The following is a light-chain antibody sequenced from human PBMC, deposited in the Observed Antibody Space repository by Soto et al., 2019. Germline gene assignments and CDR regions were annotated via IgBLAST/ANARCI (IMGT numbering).Light chain of an antibody. Sequence: DVPLTQSPASVSASVGDRVTVTCRASQGISNWLAWYQQNPGKAPKLLIYPASSLQGGVPSRFSGSGSGTEFTLTISSLQPEDFGTYYCQQANTFPLTFGGGTKVDI. J-gene: IGKJ4*01. CDR3: QQANTFPLT. CDR1: QGISNW. V-gene: IGKV1-12*01. CDR2: PAS.